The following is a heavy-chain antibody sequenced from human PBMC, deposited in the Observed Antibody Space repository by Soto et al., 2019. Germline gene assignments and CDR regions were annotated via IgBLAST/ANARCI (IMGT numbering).Heavy chain of an antibody. Sequence: QVQLVKSGGGVVKPGGSLRLYCAASGFTFTDHYMSWIRQVPGKGLEWVSYMSNSGSDIYYGDSVKGRFTISRDNAKNSLYLQMNSLRAEDTAVYYCARGHYGLDVWGQGTTVTVSS. CDR3: ARGHYGLDV. CDR2: MSNSGSDI. J-gene: IGHJ6*02. V-gene: IGHV3-11*01. CDR1: GFTFTDHY.